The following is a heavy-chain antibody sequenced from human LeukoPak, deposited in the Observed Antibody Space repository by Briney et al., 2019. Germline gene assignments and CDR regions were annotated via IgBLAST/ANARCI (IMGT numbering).Heavy chain of an antibody. J-gene: IGHJ4*02. CDR1: GFTFSSSG. CDR2: ISYDGSNK. V-gene: IGHV3-30*18. D-gene: IGHD2-8*01. Sequence: GGSLRLSCAASGFTFSSSGMLWVRQAPGKGLEWVAVISYDGSNKYYADSVKGRFTFSRDNSKNTLYLQMNSLRAEDTAVYYCAKEYCSNSVCHSLDYWGQGTLVTVSS. CDR3: AKEYCSNSVCHSLDY.